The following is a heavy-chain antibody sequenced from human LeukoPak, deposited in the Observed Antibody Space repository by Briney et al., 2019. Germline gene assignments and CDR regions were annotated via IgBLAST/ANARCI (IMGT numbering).Heavy chain of an antibody. CDR2: IYYSGST. CDR3: ASLDFWSGYFDY. V-gene: IGHV4-59*01. CDR1: GGSISSYY. J-gene: IGHJ4*02. Sequence: PSETVSLTCTVSGGSISSYYWSWIRQPPGKGLEWIGYIYYSGSTNYNPSLKSRVTISVDTSKNQFSLKLSSVTAANTAVYYCASLDFWSGYFDYWGQGTLVTVSS. D-gene: IGHD3-3*01.